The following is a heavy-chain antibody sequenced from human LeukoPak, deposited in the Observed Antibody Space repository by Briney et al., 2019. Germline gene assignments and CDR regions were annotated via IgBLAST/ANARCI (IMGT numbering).Heavy chain of an antibody. CDR1: GYSISSGYY. J-gene: IGHJ4*02. V-gene: IGHV4-38-2*02. D-gene: IGHD4-23*01. Sequence: SETLSLTCTVSGYSISSGYYWGWIRQPPGKGLEWIGSIYHSGSTYYNPSLKSRVTISVDTSKNQFSLKLSSVTAADTAVYYCARGLTMVVTAWNFDYWGQGTLVTVSS. CDR2: IYHSGST. CDR3: ARGLTMVVTAWNFDY.